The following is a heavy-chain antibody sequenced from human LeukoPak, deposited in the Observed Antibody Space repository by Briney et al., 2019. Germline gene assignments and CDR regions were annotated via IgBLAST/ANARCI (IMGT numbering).Heavy chain of an antibody. CDR1: GYTFTDYY. V-gene: IGHV1-69-2*01. Sequence: ASVKVSCKVSGYTFTDYYMHWVQQAPGKGLEWMGLVDPEDGETIYAEKFQGRVTITADTSTDTAYMELSSPRSEDTAVYYCATDKDKSGSYRDYWGQGTLVTVSS. D-gene: IGHD1-26*01. CDR2: VDPEDGET. J-gene: IGHJ4*02. CDR3: ATDKDKSGSYRDY.